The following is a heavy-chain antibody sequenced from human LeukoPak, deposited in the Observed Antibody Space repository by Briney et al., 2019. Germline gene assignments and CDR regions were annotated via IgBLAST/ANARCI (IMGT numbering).Heavy chain of an antibody. Sequence: SVKVSCKASGGTFSSYAISWVRQAPGQGLEWMGGIIPIFGTANYAQKFQGRVTITADKSTSTAYMELSSLRSEDTAVYYCARESGYSSGWYLDHDAFDIWGQGTMVTVSS. CDR1: GGTFSSYA. V-gene: IGHV1-69*06. CDR3: ARESGYSSGWYLDHDAFDI. D-gene: IGHD6-19*01. CDR2: IIPIFGTA. J-gene: IGHJ3*02.